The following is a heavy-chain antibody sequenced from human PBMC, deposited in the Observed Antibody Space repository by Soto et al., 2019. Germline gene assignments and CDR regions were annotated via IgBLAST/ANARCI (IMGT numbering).Heavy chain of an antibody. V-gene: IGHV1-69*02. D-gene: IGHD6-13*01. CDR2: IIPILGIA. CDR3: ARVDFLIAAPSLGGAFDI. CDR1: GGTFSSYT. J-gene: IGHJ3*02. Sequence: QVQLVQSGAEVKKPGSSVKVSCKASGGTFSSYTISWVRQAPGQGLEWMGRIIPILGIANYAQKFQGRVTITADKSTSTAYTELSSLRSEDTAVYYCARVDFLIAAPSLGGAFDIWGQGTMVTVSS.